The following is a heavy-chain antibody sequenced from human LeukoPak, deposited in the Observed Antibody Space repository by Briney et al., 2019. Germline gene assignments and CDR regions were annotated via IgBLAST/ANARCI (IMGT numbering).Heavy chain of an antibody. V-gene: IGHV4-34*01. CDR1: GGFFSGYY. D-gene: IGHD6-13*01. CDR2: INHSGST. J-gene: IGHJ4*02. CDR3: ARGPSSWYGDY. Sequence: PSETLSLTCAVYGGFFSGYYWSWIRQPPGKGREWIGEINHSGSTNYNPSLKSRVTISVDTSKNQFSLKLSSVTAADTAVYYCARGPSSWYGDYWGQGTLVTVSS.